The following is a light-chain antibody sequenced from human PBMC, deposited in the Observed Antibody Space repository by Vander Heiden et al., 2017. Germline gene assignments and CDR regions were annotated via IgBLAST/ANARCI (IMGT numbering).Light chain of an antibody. Sequence: DIVMTQSPDSLAGSLGERATINCKSSQSVLYSSNNKNYLAWYQQKPGQPPKLLIYGASTRESGVPDRFSGSGSGTDFTLTISSLQAEDVAVYYCQQYYSTLTFGQGTKLEIK. CDR3: QQYYSTLT. CDR1: QSVLYSSNNKNY. V-gene: IGKV4-1*01. J-gene: IGKJ2*01. CDR2: GAS.